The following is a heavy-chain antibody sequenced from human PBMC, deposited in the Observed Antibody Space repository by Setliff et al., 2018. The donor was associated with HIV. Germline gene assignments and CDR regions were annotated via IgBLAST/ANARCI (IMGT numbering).Heavy chain of an antibody. Sequence: SETLSLTCTVSGASISTTTYYWGWIRQPPGKGLEWIGSIHYTGNTYNTPSLKSRLTISVDASKNQISLKLTSVTAADTAIYFCAREGDGIDYWGQGTLVTV. J-gene: IGHJ4*02. CDR1: GASISTTTYY. D-gene: IGHD2-21*02. V-gene: IGHV4-39*02. CDR2: IHYTGNT. CDR3: AREGDGIDY.